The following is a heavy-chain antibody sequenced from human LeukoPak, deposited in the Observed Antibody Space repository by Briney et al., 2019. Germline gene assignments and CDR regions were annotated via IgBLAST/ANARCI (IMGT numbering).Heavy chain of an antibody. J-gene: IGHJ4*02. CDR1: GFTFSSYV. CDR3: ARDLRSFDY. Sequence: GGSLRLSCAASGFTFSSYVISWVRQAPGKGPEWVSYISSSSSTIYYADSVKGRFTISRDNVKNCLHLQMNSLRDEDTAVYYCARDLRSFDYWGQGTRVTVSS. V-gene: IGHV3-48*02. D-gene: IGHD4-17*01. CDR2: ISSSSSTI.